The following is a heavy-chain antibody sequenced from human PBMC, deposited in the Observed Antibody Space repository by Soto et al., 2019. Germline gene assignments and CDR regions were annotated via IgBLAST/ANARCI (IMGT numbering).Heavy chain of an antibody. CDR2: IYYSGST. J-gene: IGHJ6*02. CDR1: GGSISSGGYY. V-gene: IGHV4-31*03. Sequence: SETLSLTCTVSGGSISSGGYYWSWIRQHPGKGLEWIGYIYYSGSTYYNPSLKSRVTISVDTSKNQFSLKLSSVTAADTAVYYWARGNSSSWYMRVSYYGMDVWGQGTTVTVSS. D-gene: IGHD6-13*01. CDR3: ARGNSSSWYMRVSYYGMDV.